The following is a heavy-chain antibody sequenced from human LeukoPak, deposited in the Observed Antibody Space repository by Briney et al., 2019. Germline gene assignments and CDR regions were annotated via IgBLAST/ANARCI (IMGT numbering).Heavy chain of an antibody. CDR2: IYYSGST. Sequence: PSETLSLTRTVSGGSISSYYWSWIRQPPGKGLEWIGYIYYSGSTNYNPSLKSRVTISVDTSKNQFSLKLSSVTAADTAVYYCAREGTGYYFDYWGQGTLVTVSS. CDR3: AREGTGYYFDY. V-gene: IGHV4-59*01. D-gene: IGHD3/OR15-3a*01. J-gene: IGHJ4*02. CDR1: GGSISSYY.